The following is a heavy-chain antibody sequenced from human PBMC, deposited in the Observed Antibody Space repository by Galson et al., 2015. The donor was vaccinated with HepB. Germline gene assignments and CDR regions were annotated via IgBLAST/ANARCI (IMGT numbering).Heavy chain of an antibody. V-gene: IGHV6-1*01. Sequence: CAISGDSVSSNSAAWNWIRQSPSRGLEWLGRTYYRSKWYNDYAVSVKSRITINPDTSKNQFSLQLNSVTPEDTAGYYCTRDENYYDSSGRHDAFDIWGQGTMVTVSS. CDR1: GDSVSSNSAA. CDR2: TYYRSKWYN. CDR3: TRDENYYDSSGRHDAFDI. D-gene: IGHD3-22*01. J-gene: IGHJ3*02.